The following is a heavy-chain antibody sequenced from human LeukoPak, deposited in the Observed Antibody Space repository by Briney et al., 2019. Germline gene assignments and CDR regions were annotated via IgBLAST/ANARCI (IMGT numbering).Heavy chain of an antibody. V-gene: IGHV4-59*01. D-gene: IGHD1-26*01. CDR2: IYYSGST. Sequence: SETLSLTCTVSGASISSYYWSWIRQPPGKGLEWVGCIYYSGSTNYNPSLKSRVTISVDTSKNQFSLKLSSVTAADTAVYYCARVDMVGASEFDYWGQGTLVTVSS. CDR1: GASISSYY. J-gene: IGHJ4*02. CDR3: ARVDMVGASEFDY.